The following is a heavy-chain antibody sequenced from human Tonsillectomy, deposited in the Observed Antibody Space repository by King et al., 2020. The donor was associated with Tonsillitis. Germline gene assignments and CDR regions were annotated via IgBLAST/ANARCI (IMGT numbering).Heavy chain of an antibody. V-gene: IGHV3-30*18. CDR2: MLYEGNNK. D-gene: IGHD6-19*01. J-gene: IGHJ6*02. CDR3: AKAQHLSVPEYYYYAMDV. Sequence: QLVQSGGGVVQPGRSLRLSCAASGFTFSSYGMHWVRQAPGKGLEWVAVMLYEGNNKYYADSVKGRFTISRDNSKNTLYLQMNSLRTEDTAVYFCAKAQHLSVPEYYYYAMDVWGQGTTVTVSS. CDR1: GFTFSSYG.